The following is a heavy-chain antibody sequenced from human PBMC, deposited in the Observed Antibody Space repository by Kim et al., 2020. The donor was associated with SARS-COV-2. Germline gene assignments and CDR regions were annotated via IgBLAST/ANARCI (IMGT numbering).Heavy chain of an antibody. V-gene: IGHV4-59*08. J-gene: IGHJ6*03. Sequence: PPLKSRVTISVDTSKNQFSLKLSSVTAADTAVYYCARRAGSYYYYYMDVWGKGTTVTVSS. CDR3: ARRAGSYYYYYMDV.